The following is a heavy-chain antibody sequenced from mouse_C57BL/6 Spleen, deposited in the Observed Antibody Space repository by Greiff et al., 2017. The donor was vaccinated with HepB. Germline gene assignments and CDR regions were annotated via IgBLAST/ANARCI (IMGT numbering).Heavy chain of an antibody. D-gene: IGHD1-1*01. V-gene: IGHV1-85*01. CDR3: ARDYGSSTEGFAY. CDR2: IYPRDGST. Sequence: QVQLKQSGPELVKPGASVKLSCKASGYTFTSYDINWVKPRPGQGLEWIGWIYPRDGSTKYKEKFKGKATLTVGTSSSTAYMELHSLTSEDSAVYFWARDYGSSTEGFAYWGQGTLVTVSA. J-gene: IGHJ3*01. CDR1: GYTFTSYD.